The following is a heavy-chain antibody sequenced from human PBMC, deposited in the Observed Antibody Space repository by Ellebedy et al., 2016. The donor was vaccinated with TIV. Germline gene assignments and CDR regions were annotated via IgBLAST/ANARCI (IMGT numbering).Heavy chain of an antibody. CDR1: GGSISSSSYY. J-gene: IGHJ5*02. V-gene: IGHV4-39*07. D-gene: IGHD2-15*01. CDR3: AREGGSSNSAWFDP. CDR2: IYYSGST. Sequence: SETLSLXCTVSGGSISSSSYYWGWIRQPPGKGLEWIGSIYYSGSTYYNPSLKSRVTISVDTSKNQFSLKLSSVTAADTAVYYCAREGGSSNSAWFDPWGQGTLVTVSS.